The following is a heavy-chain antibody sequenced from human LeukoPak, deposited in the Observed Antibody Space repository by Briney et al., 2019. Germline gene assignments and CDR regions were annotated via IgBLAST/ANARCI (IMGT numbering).Heavy chain of an antibody. J-gene: IGHJ4*02. V-gene: IGHV4-31*03. CDR1: GGSISSGGYS. Sequence: PSETLSLTCTVSGGSISSGGYSWSWIRQHPGKGLEWIGYIYYSGSTYYNPSLKSRVTISVDTSKNQFSLKLSSVTAADTAVYYCARGPHGILPSPFDYWGQGTLVTVSS. D-gene: IGHD2-15*01. CDR2: IYYSGST. CDR3: ARGPHGILPSPFDY.